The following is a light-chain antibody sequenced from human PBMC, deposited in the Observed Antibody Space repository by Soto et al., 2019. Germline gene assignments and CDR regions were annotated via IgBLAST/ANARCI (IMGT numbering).Light chain of an antibody. J-gene: IGKJ1*01. CDR1: QSISSY. Sequence: DIQMTQSPSSLSASVGDRVTITCRASQSISSYLNWYQQKPGKAPKLLIYAAFSLQSGVPSRFSGSGSGTDFTLTISCLQSEDFATYYCQQYYSFPPTFGQGTKVDIK. V-gene: IGKV1-39*01. CDR3: QQYYSFPPT. CDR2: AAF.